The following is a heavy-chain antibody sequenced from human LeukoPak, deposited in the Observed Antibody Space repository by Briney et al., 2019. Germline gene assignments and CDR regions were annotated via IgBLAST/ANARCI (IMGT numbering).Heavy chain of an antibody. CDR3: AREDIVVVPAADAYYYYYYMDV. CDR1: GGSISSGDYY. CDR2: IYYSGST. V-gene: IGHV4-30-4*08. Sequence: SQTLSLTCTVSGGSISSGDYYWSWIRQPPGKGLEWIGYIYYSGSTYYNPSLKSRVTISVDTSKNQSSLKLSSVTAADTAVYYCAREDIVVVPAADAYYYYYYMDVWGKGTTVTVSS. J-gene: IGHJ6*03. D-gene: IGHD2-2*01.